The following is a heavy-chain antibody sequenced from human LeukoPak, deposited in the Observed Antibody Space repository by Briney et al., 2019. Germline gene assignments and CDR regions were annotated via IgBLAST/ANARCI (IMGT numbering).Heavy chain of an antibody. V-gene: IGHV4-59*01. Sequence: SETLSLTCGVSGGSINSYYWSWIRQPPGEGLEWIGYIYYSGCTNCNPSLMSRATISVDTSKNQFSLKLTSVTAADTAVYYCARAIAGGYFDRWGQGTLVTVSS. CDR3: ARAIAGGYFDR. CDR1: GGSINSYY. J-gene: IGHJ4*01. D-gene: IGHD6-13*01. CDR2: IYYSGCT.